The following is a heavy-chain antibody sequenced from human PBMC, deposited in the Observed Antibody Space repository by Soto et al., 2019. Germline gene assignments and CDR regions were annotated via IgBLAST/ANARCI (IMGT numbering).Heavy chain of an antibody. J-gene: IGHJ6*01. V-gene: IGHV3-23*01. Sequence: EVQLLESGGGLVQPGGSLRLSCAASGFTFSSYAMSWVRQAPGKGLEWVSAISGSGGSTYYADSVKGRFTISRDNSKNTLYLKMNSLRAEDTAVYYCAKYFDANYDFWSGNYYYDGMDVW. CDR1: GFTFSSYA. CDR3: AKYFDANYDFWSGNYYYDGMDV. D-gene: IGHD3-3*01. CDR2: ISGSGGST.